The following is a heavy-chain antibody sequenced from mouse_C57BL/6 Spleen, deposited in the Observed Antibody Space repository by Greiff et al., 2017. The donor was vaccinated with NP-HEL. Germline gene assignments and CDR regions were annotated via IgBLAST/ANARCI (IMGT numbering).Heavy chain of an antibody. J-gene: IGHJ2*01. CDR3: AREGDGYYYFDY. D-gene: IGHD2-3*01. V-gene: IGHV5-4*01. Sequence: EVQGVESGGGLVKPGGSLKLSCAASGFTFSSYAMSWVRQTPEKRLEWVATISDGGSYTYYPDNVKGRFTISRDNAKNNLYLQMSHLKSEDTAMYYCAREGDGYYYFDYWGQGTTLTVSS. CDR1: GFTFSSYA. CDR2: ISDGGSYT.